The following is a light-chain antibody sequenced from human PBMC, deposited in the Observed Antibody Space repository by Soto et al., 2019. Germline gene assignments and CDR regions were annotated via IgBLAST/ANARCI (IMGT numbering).Light chain of an antibody. CDR2: DAS. CDR3: QHRSNWPPT. J-gene: IGKJ1*01. Sequence: EIVLTQSPATLSLSPGERATLSCRASQSVDSYLAWYQQKVGQAPRLLIYDASNRATGIPARFSGSGSGTDFPLTISRLEPEDFAVYYCQHRSNWPPTFGQGTKVEIK. CDR1: QSVDSY. V-gene: IGKV3-11*01.